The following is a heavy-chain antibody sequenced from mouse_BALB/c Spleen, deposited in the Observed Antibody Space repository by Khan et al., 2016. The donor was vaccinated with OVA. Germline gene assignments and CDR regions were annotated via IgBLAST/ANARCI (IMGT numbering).Heavy chain of an antibody. CDR2: ISYSGGT. J-gene: IGHJ2*01. CDR1: GYSITSGYA. Sequence: EVQRVESGPGLVKPSQSLSLTCTVTGYSITSGYAWNCIRQFPGNKLEWMGYISYSGGTCYNPSLKRRISITRDTSKNQFFLQLNSVTTEDTATYDCARGNYYGYCFDYWGQGTTLTVSS. CDR3: ARGNYYGYCFDY. V-gene: IGHV3-2*02. D-gene: IGHD1-1*01.